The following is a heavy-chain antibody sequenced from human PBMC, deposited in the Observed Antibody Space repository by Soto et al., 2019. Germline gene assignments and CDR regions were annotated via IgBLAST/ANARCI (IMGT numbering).Heavy chain of an antibody. CDR1: GYTFTGYY. D-gene: IGHD5-18*01. Sequence: DSLKVSCKSSGYTFTGYYMHWVRQAPGQGLEWMGWINPNSGGTNYAQKFQGRVTMTRDTSISTAYMELSRLRSDDTAVYYCASGYSYGGYFDYWGQGTLVTVSS. J-gene: IGHJ4*02. CDR2: INPNSGGT. V-gene: IGHV1-2*02. CDR3: ASGYSYGGYFDY.